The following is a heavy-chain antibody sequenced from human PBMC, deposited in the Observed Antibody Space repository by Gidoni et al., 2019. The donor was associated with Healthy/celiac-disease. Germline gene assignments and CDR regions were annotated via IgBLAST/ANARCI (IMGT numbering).Heavy chain of an antibody. Sequence: QVQLQESGPGLVKPPDPLSLPCAVSGYSIRSSNWWGWIRQPPGKGLKWIGYLYYCGGTYYNPSLKSRVTMSVDTSKNQFSLKRSSVTAVDTAVYYCARTASGSLDYWGQGTLVTVSS. CDR3: ARTASGSLDY. D-gene: IGHD1-26*01. CDR1: GYSIRSSNW. J-gene: IGHJ4*02. V-gene: IGHV4-28*01. CDR2: LYYCGGT.